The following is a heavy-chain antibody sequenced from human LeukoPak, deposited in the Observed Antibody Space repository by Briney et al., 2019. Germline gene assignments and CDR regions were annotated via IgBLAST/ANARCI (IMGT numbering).Heavy chain of an antibody. CDR1: GGSISSSSYY. Sequence: SETLSLTCTVSGGSISSSSYYWGWIRQPPGKGLEWIGRIYYSGSTYYNPSLKSRVTISVDTSKNQFSLKLSSVTAADTAVYYCARDGSSGYYGLGAFDIWGQGTMVTVSS. V-gene: IGHV4-39*07. CDR3: ARDGSSGYYGLGAFDI. J-gene: IGHJ3*02. D-gene: IGHD3-22*01. CDR2: IYYSGST.